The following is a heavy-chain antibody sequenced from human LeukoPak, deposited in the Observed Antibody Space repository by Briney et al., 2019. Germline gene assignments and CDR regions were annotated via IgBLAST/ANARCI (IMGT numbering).Heavy chain of an antibody. CDR1: GGSISSSNYY. Sequence: SETLSLTCTVSGGSISSSNYYWGWIRQPPGKGLEWIGNIYYSGSTYYNPSLKSRVTISVDTSKNQFSLKLSSVTAADTAVYYCARVYNWFDPWAREPWSPSPQ. V-gene: IGHV4-39*01. CDR3: ARVYNWFDP. CDR2: IYYSGST. J-gene: IGHJ5*02.